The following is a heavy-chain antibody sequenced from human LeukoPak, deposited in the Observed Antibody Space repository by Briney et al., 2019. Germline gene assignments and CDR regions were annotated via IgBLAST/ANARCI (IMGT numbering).Heavy chain of an antibody. CDR1: GFTFSSYA. CDR3: AKTTRRYYDFWSGSDC. Sequence: GGSLRLSCAASGFTFSSYAMSWVRQAPGKGLEWVSGISASGGSTYYADSVKGRFTISRDNSKNTLYLQMNSLRAEDTAVYYCAKTTRRYYDFWSGSDCWGQGTLVTVSS. D-gene: IGHD3-3*01. J-gene: IGHJ4*02. V-gene: IGHV3-23*01. CDR2: ISASGGST.